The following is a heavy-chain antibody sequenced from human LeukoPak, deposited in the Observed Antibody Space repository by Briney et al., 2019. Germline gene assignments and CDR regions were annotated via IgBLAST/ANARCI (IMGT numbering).Heavy chain of an antibody. J-gene: IGHJ6*03. CDR1: GGSISSYY. D-gene: IGHD2-2*01. V-gene: IGHV4-4*07. CDR3: AREKQGVVPAANYYYYYMDV. Sequence: PSETLSLTCTVSGGSISSYYWSWIRQPAGKGLEWIGRIYTSGSTNYNPSLKSRVTMSVDTSKNQFSLKLSSVTAADTAVYYCAREKQGVVPAANYYYYYMDVWGKGTTVTVSS. CDR2: IYTSGST.